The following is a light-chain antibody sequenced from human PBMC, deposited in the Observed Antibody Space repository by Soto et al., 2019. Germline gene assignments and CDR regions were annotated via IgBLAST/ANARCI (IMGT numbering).Light chain of an antibody. CDR3: QKRSNSFT. CDR1: QSVGNY. Sequence: EIVLTQSPATLSLSPGERATLSCRASQSVGNYFTWYQQKAGQAPRLLIYDASNRATGTPARFSGSGSGTDFTLTISRLEPEDFSFYYCQKRSNSFTFGQGTRLEIK. CDR2: DAS. J-gene: IGKJ5*01. V-gene: IGKV3-11*01.